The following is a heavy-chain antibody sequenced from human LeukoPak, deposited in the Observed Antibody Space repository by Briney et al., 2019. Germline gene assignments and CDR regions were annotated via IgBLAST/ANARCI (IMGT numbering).Heavy chain of an antibody. CDR1: GFTFSSYA. CDR3: ARSGLRFLEWFLPLNY. Sequence: GGSLRLSCAASGFTFSSYAMHWVRQAPGKGLEWVAVISYDGSNKYYADSVKGRFTISRDNSKNTLYLQMNSLRAEDTAVYYCARSGLRFLEWFLPLNYWGQGTLVTVSS. D-gene: IGHD3-3*01. V-gene: IGHV3-30-3*01. CDR2: ISYDGSNK. J-gene: IGHJ4*02.